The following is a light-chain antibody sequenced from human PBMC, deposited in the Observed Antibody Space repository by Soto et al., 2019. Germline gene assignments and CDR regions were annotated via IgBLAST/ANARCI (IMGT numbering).Light chain of an antibody. Sequence: EIVMTQSPATLSLSPGERATLSCRASQNVNTNLAWYQQRPGQVPKLLIYGASTRATAIPARFSGSGSGTEFTLTISSLQSEDFAVYYCQQYNNWPPWTFGQGTKVEIK. CDR1: QNVNTN. CDR2: GAS. CDR3: QQYNNWPPWT. J-gene: IGKJ1*01. V-gene: IGKV3-15*01.